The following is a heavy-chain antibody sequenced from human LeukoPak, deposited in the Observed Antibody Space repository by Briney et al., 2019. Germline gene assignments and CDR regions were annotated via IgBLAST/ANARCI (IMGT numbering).Heavy chain of an antibody. J-gene: IGHJ6*02. D-gene: IGHD1-1*01. CDR2: INPNSGGT. Sequence: GASVKVSCKASGYTFTSYDTNWVRQATGQGLEWMGWINPNSGGTNYAQKFQGWVTMTRDTSISTAYMELSRLRSDDTAVYYCARGTQPYGMDVWGQGTTVTVSS. V-gene: IGHV1-2*04. CDR3: ARGTQPYGMDV. CDR1: GYTFTSYD.